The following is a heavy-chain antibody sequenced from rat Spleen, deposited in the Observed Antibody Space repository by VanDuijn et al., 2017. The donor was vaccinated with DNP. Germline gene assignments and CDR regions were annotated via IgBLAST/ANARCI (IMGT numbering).Heavy chain of an antibody. CDR1: GFSLTNYG. CDR2: IWGQGNT. Sequence: QVQLKESGPVLVQASETLSLTCTVSGFSLTNYGVIWVRQSPGKGLEWMGIIWGQGNTDYNSALKSRLSINSDTSKSQVFLKINSLQTDDTAIYYCTRESWGYVMDAWGQGVSVTVSS. D-gene: IGHD1-7*01. J-gene: IGHJ4*01. CDR3: TRESWGYVMDA. V-gene: IGHV2S75*01.